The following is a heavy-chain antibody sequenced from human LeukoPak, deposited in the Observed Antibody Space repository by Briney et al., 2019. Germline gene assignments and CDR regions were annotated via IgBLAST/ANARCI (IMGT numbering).Heavy chain of an antibody. CDR3: AREGSSGWYAFDI. J-gene: IGHJ3*02. CDR2: ILPRYNSS. V-gene: IGHV1-69*13. Sequence: SVKVSCKASGGTFSTYAITWVRQAPGQGLQWMRGILPRYNSSNYAQRFRGRFAITADESTGTAYMELSSLRSDDTAVYYCAREGSSGWYAFDIWGQGTMVTVSS. CDR1: GGTFSTYA. D-gene: IGHD6-19*01.